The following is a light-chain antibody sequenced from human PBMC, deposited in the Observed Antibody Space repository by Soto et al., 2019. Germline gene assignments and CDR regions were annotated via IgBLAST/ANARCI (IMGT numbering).Light chain of an antibody. V-gene: IGLV1-40*01. J-gene: IGLJ2*01. CDR3: QSYDSRLSAVV. Sequence: QSVLTQPPSASGTPGQRVTISCSGSSSNVGSNSVNWYQHFPGTAPKVLIYDNSNRPSGVPDRFSGSKSGTSASLAITGLQAEDGTDYYCQSYDSRLSAVVFGGGTKLTVL. CDR1: SSNVGSNS. CDR2: DNS.